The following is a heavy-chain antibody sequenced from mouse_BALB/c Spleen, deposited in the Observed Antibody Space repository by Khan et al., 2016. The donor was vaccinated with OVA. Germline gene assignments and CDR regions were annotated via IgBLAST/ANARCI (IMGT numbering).Heavy chain of an antibody. Sequence: VQLQQSGPELMKPGASVNISCKASGYSFTSYYIHWVKQSHGKSLEWIGYIDPFNGGTDYNQEFKGKATLTVDKSSSTAYMHLSSLTSEDSAVYYCARGAFGYGGQGTLVTVSA. V-gene: IGHV1S135*01. CDR2: IDPFNGGT. J-gene: IGHJ3*01. CDR3: ARGAFGY. CDR1: GYSFTSYY.